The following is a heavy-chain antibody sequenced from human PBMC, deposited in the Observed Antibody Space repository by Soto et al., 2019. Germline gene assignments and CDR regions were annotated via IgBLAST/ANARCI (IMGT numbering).Heavy chain of an antibody. CDR2: ISYDGSNT. Sequence: PGGSLRLSCAASGFTFSSYAMHWVRQAPGKGLEWVADISYDGSNTYYADSVKGRFTISRDNSKNTLYLQMNSLRVDDTAVYYCARGRGAAADYFDFWGQGTLVTVSS. J-gene: IGHJ4*02. CDR3: ARGRGAAADYFDF. CDR1: GFTFSSYA. D-gene: IGHD6-13*01. V-gene: IGHV3-30-3*01.